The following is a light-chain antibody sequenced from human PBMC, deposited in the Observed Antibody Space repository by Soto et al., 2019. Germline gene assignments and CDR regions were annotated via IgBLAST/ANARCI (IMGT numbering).Light chain of an antibody. CDR3: QQYYSYPLT. V-gene: IGKV1-5*03. CDR2: KAS. J-gene: IGKJ5*01. Sequence: DIQMTQSPSTLSTSVGDRVTITCRASQSISNLLAWYQQRPGRAPTLLIYKASTLESGVPSRFSGSGSGAEFSLTISTLQPDDSAIYYCQQYYSYPLTFGQGTRLEIK. CDR1: QSISNL.